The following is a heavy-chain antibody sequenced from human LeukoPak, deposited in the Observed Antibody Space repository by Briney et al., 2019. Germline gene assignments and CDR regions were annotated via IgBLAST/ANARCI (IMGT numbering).Heavy chain of an antibody. V-gene: IGHV1-69*05. CDR3: ARDDRVVTPFAFDI. CDR2: IIPIFGTA. D-gene: IGHD4-23*01. Sequence: GASVKVSCKASGYTFTSYDINWARQAPGQGLEWMGRIIPIFGTANYAQKFQGRVTITTDESTSTAYMELSSLRSEDTAVYYCARDDRVVTPFAFDIWGQRTMVTVSS. J-gene: IGHJ3*02. CDR1: GYTFTSYD.